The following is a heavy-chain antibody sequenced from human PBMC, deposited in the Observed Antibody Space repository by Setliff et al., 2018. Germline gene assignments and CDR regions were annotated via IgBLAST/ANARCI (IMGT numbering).Heavy chain of an antibody. CDR2: IIPIFGTA. J-gene: IGHJ5*02. CDR1: GGTFSSYA. CDR3: ARKVVAGTNNWFDP. D-gene: IGHD6-19*01. Sequence: SVKVSCKASGGTFSSYAISWVRQAPGQGLEWMGGIIPIFGTANYAQKFQGRVTITADESTSTAYMGLSSLRSEDTAVYYCARKVVAGTNNWFDPWGQGTLVTVSS. V-gene: IGHV1-69*13.